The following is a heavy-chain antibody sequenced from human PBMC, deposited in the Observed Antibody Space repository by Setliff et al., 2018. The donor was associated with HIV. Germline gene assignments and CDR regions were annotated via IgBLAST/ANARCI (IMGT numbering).Heavy chain of an antibody. CDR2: IYPDDSKT. V-gene: IGHV5-51*01. J-gene: IGHJ6*02. Sequence: GESLKISCKGSGYRFTSHWIGWVRQMPGKGLEWMGIIYPDDSKTRYSPSLEGQVTISADKSISTAYLQWSSLRAPDSALYYCARGRDSSDYYGSRDYFYAMDVWGQGTTVTVSS. D-gene: IGHD3-22*01. CDR3: ARGRDSSDYYGSRDYFYAMDV. CDR1: GYRFTSHW.